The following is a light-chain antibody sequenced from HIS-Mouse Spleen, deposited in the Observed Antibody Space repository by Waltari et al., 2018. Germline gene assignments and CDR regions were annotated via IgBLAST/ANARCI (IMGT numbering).Light chain of an antibody. Sequence: SYELTQPPSVSVSPGQTARITCSGDALPKKYAYWYQQKSGQAPVLVIYEDSKRPSGIPEGFSGSSSGTMATLTISGAQVGDEAVYYCYATDSSGDHRVFGGGTKLTVL. CDR3: YATDSSGDHRV. J-gene: IGLJ2*01. CDR1: ALPKKY. V-gene: IGLV3-10*01. CDR2: EDS.